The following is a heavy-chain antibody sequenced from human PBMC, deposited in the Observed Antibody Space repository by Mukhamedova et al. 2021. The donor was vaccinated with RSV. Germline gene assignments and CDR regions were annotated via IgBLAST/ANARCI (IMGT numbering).Heavy chain of an antibody. Sequence: VKGRFTISRDNSKNTLYRQMNSLRAEDTAVYYCARDGVVGATLDYWGQGTLVTVSS. V-gene: IGHV3-30*07. J-gene: IGHJ4*02. D-gene: IGHD1-26*01. CDR3: ARDGVVGATLDY.